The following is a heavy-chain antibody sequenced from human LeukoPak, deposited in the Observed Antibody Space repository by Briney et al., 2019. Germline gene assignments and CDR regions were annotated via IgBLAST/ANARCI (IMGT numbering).Heavy chain of an antibody. V-gene: IGHV4-4*02. J-gene: IGHJ6*02. D-gene: IGHD4-23*01. CDR3: ARTTVVTPYYYYGMDV. CDR1: GGSISSGKW. CDR2: IYHSGST. Sequence: SETLSLTCAVSGGSISSGKWWSWVRQPPGKGLEWIGEIYHSGSTNYNPSLKSRVTISVDKSKNQFSLKLSSVTAADTAVYYCARTTVVTPYYYYGMDVWGQGTTVTVSS.